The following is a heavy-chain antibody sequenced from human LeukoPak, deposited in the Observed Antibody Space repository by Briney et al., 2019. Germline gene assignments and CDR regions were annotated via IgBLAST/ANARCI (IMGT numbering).Heavy chain of an antibody. CDR2: IYSGGST. CDR1: GFTVSSNY. V-gene: IGHV3-53*01. CDR3: ARGWFGESPFDY. J-gene: IGHJ4*02. D-gene: IGHD3-10*01. Sequence: GGSLRLSCAASGFTVSSNYMSWVRQAPGKGLEWVSVIYSGGSTYYADSVKGRFTISRDNSKNTLYLQMNSLRAEDTAVYYCARGWFGESPFDYWGQGTLVTVPS.